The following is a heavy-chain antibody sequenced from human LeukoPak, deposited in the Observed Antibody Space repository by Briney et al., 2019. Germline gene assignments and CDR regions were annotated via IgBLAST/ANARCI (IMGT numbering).Heavy chain of an antibody. CDR3: ARDYDYDKYYYYYMDV. CDR2: IKQDGSEK. Sequence: GGYLRLSCAASGFTFSSYWMSWVRQAPGKGLEWVANIKQDGSEKYYVDSVKGRFTISRDNAKNSLYLQMNGLRAEDTAVYYCARDYDYDKYYYYYMDVWGKGTTVTVSS. J-gene: IGHJ6*03. CDR1: GFTFSSYW. V-gene: IGHV3-7*01. D-gene: IGHD3-22*01.